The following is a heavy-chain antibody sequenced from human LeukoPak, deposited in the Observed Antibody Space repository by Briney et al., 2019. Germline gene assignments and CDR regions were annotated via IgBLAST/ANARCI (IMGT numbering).Heavy chain of an antibody. CDR3: ARNPTDSNYYHYYYMDV. CDR2: ISPSGTSI. Sequence: GGSLRLSCVASGFTFTTYEMNWVRQAPGKGLEWISHISPSGTSIFYADSVMGRFSISRDNAKKSLYLQMNSLRAEDTAVYYCARNPTDSNYYHYYYMDVWGKGTAVTVS. D-gene: IGHD4-11*01. CDR1: GFTFTTYE. V-gene: IGHV3-48*03. J-gene: IGHJ6*03.